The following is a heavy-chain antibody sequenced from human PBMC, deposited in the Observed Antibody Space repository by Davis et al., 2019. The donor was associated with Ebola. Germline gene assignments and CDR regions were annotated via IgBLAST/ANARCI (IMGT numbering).Heavy chain of an antibody. Sequence: SETLSLTCAVYGGSFSGYYWSWIRQPPGKGLEWIGEINHSGSTNYNPSLKSRVIISVDTSKNQFSLKLSSVTAADTAVYYCASLSPARGAFDIWGQGTIVTVSS. V-gene: IGHV4-34*01. CDR1: GGSFSGYY. CDR3: ASLSPARGAFDI. J-gene: IGHJ3*02. CDR2: INHSGST.